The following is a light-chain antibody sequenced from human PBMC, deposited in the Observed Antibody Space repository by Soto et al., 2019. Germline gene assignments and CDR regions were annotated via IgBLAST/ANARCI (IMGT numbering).Light chain of an antibody. J-gene: IGKJ1*01. CDR3: QQYNSDSSWT. CDR1: QRISSW. CDR2: DAS. V-gene: IGKV1-5*01. Sequence: DIQMTQSPSTLSASVGDRVTITCRASQRISSWLAWYQQKPGKAPNLLIYDASSLESGVPSRFSGSGSGTEFTLTISSLQPDDFATYYCQQYNSDSSWTFGQGTKVEIK.